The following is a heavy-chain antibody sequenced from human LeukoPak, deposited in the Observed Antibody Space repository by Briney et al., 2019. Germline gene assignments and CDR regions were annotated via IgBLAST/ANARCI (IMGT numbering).Heavy chain of an antibody. V-gene: IGHV1-69*04. D-gene: IGHD1-1*01. CDR1: GGTFSSYY. CDR2: IIPMLGVV. CDR3: ARDIGTGAFDI. J-gene: IGHJ3*02. Sequence: SVKVSCKASGGTFSSYYMNWVRQAPGQGLEWMGRIIPMLGVVKNEQKFQGGVTITADKSTTTAYMELSSLRSEDTAVYYCARDIGTGAFDIWGQGTMVTVSS.